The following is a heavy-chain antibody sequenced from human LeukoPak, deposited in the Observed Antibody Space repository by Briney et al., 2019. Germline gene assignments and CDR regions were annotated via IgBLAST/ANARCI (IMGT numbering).Heavy chain of an antibody. V-gene: IGHV3-7*01. CDR1: GLSVSNYW. J-gene: IGHJ4*02. Sequence: PGGSLRLSCVASGLSVSNYWMSWVRQAPGKGLEWVANIKQDGSEKYYVDSVKGRFTIPRDTAKNSLYLQMDSLRAEDTAVYYCARDSDPRFDYWGQGTLVTVSS. CDR2: IKQDGSEK. CDR3: ARDSDPRFDY.